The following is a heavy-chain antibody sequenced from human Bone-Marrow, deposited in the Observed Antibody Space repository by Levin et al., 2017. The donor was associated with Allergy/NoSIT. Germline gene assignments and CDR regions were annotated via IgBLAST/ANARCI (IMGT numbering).Heavy chain of an antibody. CDR3: ARGVIFGVGTT. Sequence: GSLRLSCNVSGGSINNYYWYWVRQAPGKGLEWIGQIYYSGDTLYNPSLKSRVIISIDTSKNHFSLKLNSVTAADTAVYYCARGVIFGVGTTWGQGALVTVSS. V-gene: IGHV4-59*01. D-gene: IGHD3-3*01. CDR2: IYYSGDT. CDR1: GGSINNYY. J-gene: IGHJ5*02.